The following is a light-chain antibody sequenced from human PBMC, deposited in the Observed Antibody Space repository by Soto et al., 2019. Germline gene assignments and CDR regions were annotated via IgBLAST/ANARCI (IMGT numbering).Light chain of an antibody. CDR2: GAS. CDR3: QQYGSSPWT. J-gene: IGKJ1*01. Sequence: DIGLTQSPGTLSFSPGERATLSCRASQSVSSSYLAWYQQKPGQAPRHLIYGASSRATGIPDRFSGSGSGTDFTLTISRLEPEEFAVYYCQQYGSSPWTFGQGTKVEIK. V-gene: IGKV3-20*01. CDR1: QSVSSSY.